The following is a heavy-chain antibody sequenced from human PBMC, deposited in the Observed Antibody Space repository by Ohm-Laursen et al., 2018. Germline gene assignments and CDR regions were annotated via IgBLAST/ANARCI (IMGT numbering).Heavy chain of an antibody. CDR1: GGSITTYH. CDR2: IYYSGNT. J-gene: IGHJ4*02. V-gene: IGHV4-59*01. D-gene: IGHD3-16*01. CDR3: ARLNGGG. Sequence: SETLSLTCTVSGGSITTYHWSWIRQPPGKGLEWIGYIYYSGNTNYNPSLKSRVTISIDTSKNQFSLKLSSVTAADTAVYYCARLNGGGWGQGTLATVSS.